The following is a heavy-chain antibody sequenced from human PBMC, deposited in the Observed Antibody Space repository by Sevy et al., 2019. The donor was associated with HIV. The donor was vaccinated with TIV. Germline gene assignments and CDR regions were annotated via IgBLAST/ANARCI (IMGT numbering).Heavy chain of an antibody. Sequence: GGSLRLSCAASGFTFSSYGMHWVRQAPGKGLEWVAVISYDGSNKYYADSVKGRFTISRDNSKNTLYLQMNSLRAEDTAVYYCAKDGGYYGSGSYLTSYFDYWGQGTLVTVSS. J-gene: IGHJ4*02. D-gene: IGHD3-10*01. V-gene: IGHV3-30*18. CDR3: AKDGGYYGSGSYLTSYFDY. CDR2: ISYDGSNK. CDR1: GFTFSSYG.